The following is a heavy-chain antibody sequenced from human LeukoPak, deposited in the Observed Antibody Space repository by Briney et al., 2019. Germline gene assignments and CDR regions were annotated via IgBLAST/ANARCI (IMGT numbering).Heavy chain of an antibody. Sequence: PSETLSLTCTVSGGSISSSSYYWGWIRQPPGKGLEWIGRIYYSGSTYYNPSLKSRVTISVDTSKNQFSLKLSSVCAADPAVYYCARHAAGTGYGMDVWGQGTTVTVSS. CDR2: IYYSGST. V-gene: IGHV4-39*01. CDR1: GGSISSSSYY. D-gene: IGHD6-13*01. J-gene: IGHJ6*02. CDR3: ARHAAGTGYGMDV.